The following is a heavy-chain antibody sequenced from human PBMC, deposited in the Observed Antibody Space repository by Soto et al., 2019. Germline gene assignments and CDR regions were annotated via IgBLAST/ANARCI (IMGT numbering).Heavy chain of an antibody. J-gene: IGHJ3*02. D-gene: IGHD3-16*02. CDR1: GYTFTSYG. Sequence: QVQLVQSGAEVKKPGASVKVSCKASGYTFTSYGISWVRQAPGQGLEWMGWISAYNGNTNYAQKLQGRVTMTTDTSTSTAYMELRSLRSDDTAVYYCASWGSRDYIWGSYRSAFDIWGQGTMVTVSS. CDR3: ASWGSRDYIWGSYRSAFDI. V-gene: IGHV1-18*01. CDR2: ISAYNGNT.